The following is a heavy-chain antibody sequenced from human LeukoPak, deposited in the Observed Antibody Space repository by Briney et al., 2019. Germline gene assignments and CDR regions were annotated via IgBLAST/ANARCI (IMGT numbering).Heavy chain of an antibody. Sequence: GGSLRLSCAASGFTVSSNYMSWVRQAPGKGLEWVSVIYSGGSTYYADSVKGRFTISRDNAKNSLYLQMNSLRAEDTAVYYCARLSGGWPTSYYYYGMDVWGQGTTVTVSS. D-gene: IGHD6-19*01. V-gene: IGHV3-66*01. J-gene: IGHJ6*02. CDR3: ARLSGGWPTSYYYYGMDV. CDR1: GFTVSSNY. CDR2: IYSGGST.